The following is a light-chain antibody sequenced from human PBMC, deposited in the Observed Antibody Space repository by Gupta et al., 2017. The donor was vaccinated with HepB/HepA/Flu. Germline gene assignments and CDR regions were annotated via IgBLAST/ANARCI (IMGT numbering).Light chain of an antibody. Sequence: QSALTQPRSVSGSPGQSVTISCTGTSSDVGGYNYVSCYQQHPGTAPKLIIYDVSKPPSGVPDCFSGSKSGTTAYLTISGLQAEDDAYYYCCSYAGSFGVFGGGTKLTVL. J-gene: IGLJ3*02. CDR2: DVS. V-gene: IGLV2-11*01. CDR3: CSYAGSFGV. CDR1: SSDVGGYNY.